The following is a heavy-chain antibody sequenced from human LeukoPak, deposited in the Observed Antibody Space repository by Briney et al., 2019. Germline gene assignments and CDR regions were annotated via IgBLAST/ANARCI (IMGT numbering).Heavy chain of an antibody. Sequence: PGRSLRLSCAASGFTFSSYAMHWVRQAPGKGLEWVAVISYDGSNKYYADSVKGRFTISRDNSKNTLYLQMNSLRAEDTAVYYCARDQGPYYDDPNAFDIWGQGTMVTVSS. D-gene: IGHD3-22*01. V-gene: IGHV3-30-3*01. J-gene: IGHJ3*02. CDR3: ARDQGPYYDDPNAFDI. CDR1: GFTFSSYA. CDR2: ISYDGSNK.